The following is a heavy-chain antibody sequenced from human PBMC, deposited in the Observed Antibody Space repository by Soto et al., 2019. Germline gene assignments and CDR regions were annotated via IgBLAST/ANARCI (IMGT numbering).Heavy chain of an antibody. CDR1: GFSLTTSGVG. CDR3: AHSQGLLDY. CDR2: VYWDDDK. J-gene: IGHJ4*02. Sequence: SGPTLVNPTQTLTVTCTFSGFSLTTSGVGVGWIRQSPGKVLEWLALVYWDDDKRYSPSLKTRLTITKDNSAKKVVLTLTNVDPVDTGTYFCAHSQGLLDYWGQGILVTVSS. V-gene: IGHV2-5*02.